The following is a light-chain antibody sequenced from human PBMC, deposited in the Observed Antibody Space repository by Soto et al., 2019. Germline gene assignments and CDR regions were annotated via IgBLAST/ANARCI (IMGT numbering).Light chain of an antibody. Sequence: QSALTQPASVSGSPGQSITISCTGTSSDVGAYNYVSWYQQHPGKAPKVMISDVSYRPSGVSDRFSGSKSGNTASLTISGLQAEDEADYYCSSYTSSSTSVFGTGTKVTVL. V-gene: IGLV2-14*01. CDR2: DVS. CDR1: SSDVGAYNY. CDR3: SSYTSSSTSV. J-gene: IGLJ1*01.